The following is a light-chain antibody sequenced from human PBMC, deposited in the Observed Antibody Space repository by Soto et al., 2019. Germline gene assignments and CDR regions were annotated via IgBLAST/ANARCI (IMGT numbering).Light chain of an antibody. CDR2: EGS. Sequence: QSALTQPASVSGSPGQSITISCTGTSSDVGSYNLVSWYQQHPGKAPKLMIYEGSKRPSGVSNRFSGSKSGNTASLAISGLRSEDEAAYYCAAWDDSLGGSWVFGGGTKLTVL. J-gene: IGLJ3*02. V-gene: IGLV2-14*02. CDR3: AAWDDSLGGSWV. CDR1: SSDVGSYNL.